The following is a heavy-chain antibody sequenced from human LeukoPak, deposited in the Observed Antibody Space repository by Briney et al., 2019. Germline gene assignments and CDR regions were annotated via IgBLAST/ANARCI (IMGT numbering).Heavy chain of an antibody. Sequence: GGSLRLSCAASGFTFSSYWMSWVRQAPGKGLEWVANIKTDGSEKFSADSVKGRFTISRDNAKNSLFLQLNSLRAEDTAVYYCAREVGSPAVRSAFDLGGRGTVVTVSS. V-gene: IGHV3-7*01. CDR2: IKTDGSEK. CDR1: GFTFSSYW. D-gene: IGHD2-15*01. J-gene: IGHJ3*01. CDR3: AREVGSPAVRSAFDL.